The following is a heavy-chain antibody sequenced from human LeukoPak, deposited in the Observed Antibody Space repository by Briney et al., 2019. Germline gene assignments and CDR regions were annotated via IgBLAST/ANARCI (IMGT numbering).Heavy chain of an antibody. CDR2: IFFSGSI. CDR1: GYPISGCYY. D-gene: IGHD3-22*01. J-gene: IGHJ3*01. Sequence: SETPSPTRTVTGYPISGCYYWGWLRRSPEKGVEWISAIFFSGSIYYNPSLKSRVTLSVDTSKNQFSLKLNSVSAADTAVYYCARMGVSYYYDSTTYYPIAFDVWGQGTMVTVSS. V-gene: IGHV4-38-2*02. CDR3: ARMGVSYYYDSTTYYPIAFDV.